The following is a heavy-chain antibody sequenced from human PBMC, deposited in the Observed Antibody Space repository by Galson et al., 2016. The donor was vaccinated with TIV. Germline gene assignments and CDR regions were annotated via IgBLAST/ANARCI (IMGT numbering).Heavy chain of an antibody. D-gene: IGHD5-12*01. Sequence: SVKVSCKASGGTFSNYPINWVRQAPGQGLEWMGGIIPMFGTANYPQKFEGRVTITAVESTTTVNMEMSSLRYEDTAVYYCARGGYSGVFEVGDNWFDPWGQGTLVTVSS. CDR3: ARGGYSGVFEVGDNWFDP. CDR1: GGTFSNYP. J-gene: IGHJ5*02. V-gene: IGHV1-69*13. CDR2: IIPMFGTA.